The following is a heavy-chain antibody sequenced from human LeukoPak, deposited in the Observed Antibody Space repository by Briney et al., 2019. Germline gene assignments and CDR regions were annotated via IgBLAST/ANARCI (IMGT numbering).Heavy chain of an antibody. CDR3: AKPVGYCGGDCYAFDY. J-gene: IGHJ4*02. V-gene: IGHV1-69*13. D-gene: IGHD2-21*02. Sequence: SVKVSCKASGGTFSSYAISWVRQAPGQGLEWMGGIIPIFGTANYAQKFQGRVTITADESTSTAYMELNSLRAEDTAVYYCAKPVGYCGGDCYAFDYWGQGTLVTVSS. CDR1: GGTFSSYA. CDR2: IIPIFGTA.